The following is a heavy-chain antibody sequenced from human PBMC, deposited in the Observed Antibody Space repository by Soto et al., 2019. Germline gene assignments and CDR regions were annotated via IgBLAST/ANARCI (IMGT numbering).Heavy chain of an antibody. Sequence: QVQLVQSGAEVKKPGSSVKVSCKASGGTFSSYAISWVRQAPGQGLEWMGGIIPIFGTANYAQKFQGRVTITADESTSTDYMELSSLRSEDTAVYYCARDFKAAAGKNYYYSGMDVWGQGTTVTVSS. CDR2: IIPIFGTA. CDR1: GGTFSSYA. J-gene: IGHJ6*02. V-gene: IGHV1-69*12. D-gene: IGHD6-13*01. CDR3: ARDFKAAAGKNYYYSGMDV.